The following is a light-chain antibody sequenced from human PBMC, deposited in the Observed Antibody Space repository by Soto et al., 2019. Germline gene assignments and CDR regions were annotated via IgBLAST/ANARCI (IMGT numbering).Light chain of an antibody. Sequence: DIQLTHSPSSLSASVGDRVTITCRSSERISNYLNWYQQKPGTAPKLLIWSSSTLPSGVPSRFSGSGSGTDFTLSISGLQPEYFAVYYCQQSYNTPRTFGQGTKVEVK. CDR1: ERISNY. J-gene: IGKJ1*01. V-gene: IGKV1-39*01. CDR3: QQSYNTPRT. CDR2: SSS.